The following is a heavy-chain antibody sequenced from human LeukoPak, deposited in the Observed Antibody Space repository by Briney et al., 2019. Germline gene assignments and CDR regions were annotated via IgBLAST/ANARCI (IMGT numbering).Heavy chain of an antibody. D-gene: IGHD3-3*01. CDR3: ARRPVYDFWSGYSRASFDY. V-gene: IGHV4-59*12. J-gene: IGHJ4*02. Sequence: SETPSLTCTVSGGSISSYYWSWIRQPPGKGLEWIGYIYYSGSTNYNPSLKSRVTISVDTSKNQFSLKLSSVTAADTAVYYCARRPVYDFWSGYSRASFDYWGQGTLVTVSS. CDR1: GGSISSYY. CDR2: IYYSGST.